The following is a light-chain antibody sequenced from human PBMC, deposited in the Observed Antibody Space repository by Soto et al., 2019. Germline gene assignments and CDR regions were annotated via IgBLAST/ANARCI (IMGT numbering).Light chain of an antibody. CDR3: CSFAGSNSGV. CDR2: EAT. Sequence: QSALTQPASVSGSPGQSITISCTGSSSDVGTYDLVSWYQHHPGAAPKLMIYEATRRPSGISNRFSGSKSGNTASLTISGLQAEDEDDYYCCSFAGSNSGVFGGGTKLTVL. J-gene: IGLJ3*02. V-gene: IGLV2-23*01. CDR1: SSDVGTYDL.